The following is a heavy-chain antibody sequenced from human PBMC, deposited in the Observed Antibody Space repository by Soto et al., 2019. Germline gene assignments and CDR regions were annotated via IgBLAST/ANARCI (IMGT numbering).Heavy chain of an antibody. CDR3: ARLRTDRGLLWFGDRGYYYYGMDV. Sequence: PGESLKISCKGSGYSFTSYWISWVRQMPGKGLEWMGRIDPSDSYTNYSPSFQGHVTISADKSISTAYLQWSSLKASDTAMYYCARLRTDRGLLWFGDRGYYYYGMDVWGQGTTVTVSS. D-gene: IGHD3-10*01. J-gene: IGHJ6*02. CDR2: IDPSDSYT. V-gene: IGHV5-10-1*01. CDR1: GYSFTSYW.